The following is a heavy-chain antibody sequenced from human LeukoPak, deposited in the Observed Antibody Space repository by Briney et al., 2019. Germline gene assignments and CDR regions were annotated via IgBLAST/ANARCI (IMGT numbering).Heavy chain of an antibody. J-gene: IGHJ4*02. Sequence: ASVKLSCKASGYTFSDYYMHRVRQAPGPQPESLGCGNPHSGGTIYTLMFMDRVTMTKEPSTNTASMELSRLRSDDTAVYYCARGLGDAGMADGGYWGQGTLVTVSS. CDR2: GNPHSGGT. CDR3: ARGLGDAGMADGGY. CDR1: GYTFSDYY. D-gene: IGHD5-18*01. V-gene: IGHV1-2*02.